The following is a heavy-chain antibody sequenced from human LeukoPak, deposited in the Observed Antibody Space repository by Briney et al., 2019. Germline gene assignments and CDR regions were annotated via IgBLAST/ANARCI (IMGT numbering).Heavy chain of an antibody. CDR1: GGSVSSGSYY. V-gene: IGHV4-61*01. CDR3: ASGGPYYYGSGSYPH. CDR2: IYYRGST. Sequence: SETLSLTCTVSGGSVSSGSYYWSWIRQPPGKGLEWIGYIYYRGSTNYNPSLKSRVTISVDTSKNQFSLKLSSVTAADTAVYYCASGGPYYYGSGSYPHWGQGTLVTVSS. D-gene: IGHD3-10*01. J-gene: IGHJ4*02.